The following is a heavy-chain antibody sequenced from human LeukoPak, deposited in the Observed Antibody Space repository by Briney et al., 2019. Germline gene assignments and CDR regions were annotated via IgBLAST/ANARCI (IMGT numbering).Heavy chain of an antibody. J-gene: IGHJ6*02. D-gene: IGHD2-2*02. CDR3: AREECSSTSCYTRGYYYGMDV. CDR2: IIPILGTA. CDR1: GGTFSSYA. Sequence: SVKVSCKASGGTFSSYAIRWVRQAPGQGLEWMGGIIPILGTANYAQKFQGRVTITADESTSTAYMELSSLRSEDTAVYYCAREECSSTSCYTRGYYYGMDVWGQGTTVTVSS. V-gene: IGHV1-69*13.